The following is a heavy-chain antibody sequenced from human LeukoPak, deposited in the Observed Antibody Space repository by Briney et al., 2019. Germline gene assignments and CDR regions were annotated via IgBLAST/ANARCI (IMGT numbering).Heavy chain of an antibody. D-gene: IGHD2-15*01. CDR1: GLVFRNHW. CDR2: IHPDGGSAK. CDR3: ASTFPYCSEDNCAL. J-gene: IGHJ1*01. Sequence: GGSLRLSCVASGLVFRNHWMSWVRQAPGKGLEGVANIHPDGGSAKNYVDFVKGRFTISRDNAKNSLYLQMSNLRAEDTAVYYCASTFPYCSEDNCALGGQGTLVTVSS. V-gene: IGHV3-7*01.